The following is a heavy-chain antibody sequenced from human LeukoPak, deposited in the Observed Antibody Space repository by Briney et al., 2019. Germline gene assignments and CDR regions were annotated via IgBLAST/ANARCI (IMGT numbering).Heavy chain of an antibody. CDR3: VRLQTPEYFSSYGYIIDY. CDR1: GYTFTSYD. V-gene: IGHV1-8*01. D-gene: IGHD5-18*01. Sequence: ASVKVSCKASGYTFTSYDINWVRQATGQGLEWMGWMNPNSGNTGYAQKFQGRVTMTRNTSISTAYMELSSLRSEDTAVYYCVRLQTPEYFSSYGYIIDYWGQGTLVTVSS. CDR2: MNPNSGNT. J-gene: IGHJ4*02.